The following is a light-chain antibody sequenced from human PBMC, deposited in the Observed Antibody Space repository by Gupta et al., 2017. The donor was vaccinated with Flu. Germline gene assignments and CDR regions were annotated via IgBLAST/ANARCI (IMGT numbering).Light chain of an antibody. J-gene: IGLJ1*01. CDR3: SSYSSANSLYV. CDR2: EVS. CDR1: SSDVGGFNN. V-gene: IGLV2-14*01. Sequence: QSALTQPASVSGSPGQSITISCTGTSSDVGGFNNVSWYQQHPGRAPKVMMFEVSKRPSGVSDRFSGSKSANTAALTISGLQAEDEADCYCSSYSSANSLYVFGTGTKVTVL.